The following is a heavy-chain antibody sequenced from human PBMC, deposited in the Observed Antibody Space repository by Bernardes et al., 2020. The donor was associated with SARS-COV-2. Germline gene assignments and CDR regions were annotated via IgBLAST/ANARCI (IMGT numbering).Heavy chain of an antibody. V-gene: IGHV3-7*01. CDR3: VKERQWLAPYYFDY. Sequence: GGSLRLSCAASGFILSDYYMSWVRQTPGKGLEWLANIKQDGSEKNYVDSVKGRFTISRDNAKNSLYLQMNSLRVEDTAVYYCVKERQWLAPYYFDYWGQGALVTVSP. CDR1: GFILSDYY. J-gene: IGHJ4*02. CDR2: IKQDGSEK. D-gene: IGHD6-19*01.